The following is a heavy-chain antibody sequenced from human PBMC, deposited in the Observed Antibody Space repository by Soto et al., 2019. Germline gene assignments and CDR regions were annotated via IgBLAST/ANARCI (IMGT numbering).Heavy chain of an antibody. V-gene: IGHV1-8*01. CDR3: ARCGAHNDY. CDR2: MNPNSGNT. D-gene: IGHD4-17*01. J-gene: IGHJ4*02. Sequence: QVQLVQSGAEVKKPGAAVKVSCKASGYTFTSYDINWVRQATGQGLEWMGWMNPNSGNTCYAQKFQGRVNMPRNSSISTAYRELSSLRSEDTAVYYCARCGAHNDYWGQGTLVTVSS. CDR1: GYTFTSYD.